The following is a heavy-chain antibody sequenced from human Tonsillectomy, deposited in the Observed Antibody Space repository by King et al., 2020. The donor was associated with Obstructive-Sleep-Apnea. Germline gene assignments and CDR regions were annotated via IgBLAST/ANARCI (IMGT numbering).Heavy chain of an antibody. D-gene: IGHD6-13*01. V-gene: IGHV2-5*02. CDR2: IYWDDEK. CDR1: GFSLSTSGVG. J-gene: IGHJ4*02. CDR3: TDRSAAAYYFHY. Sequence: TLKESGPTLVKPTQTLTLTCTFSGFSLSTSGVGVGWIRQPPGKALELLALIYWDDEKRYNPSLKSRLTITKETSKNQVVLTMTNMEPVDTATYYCTDRSAAAYYFHYWGQGTLLTVSS.